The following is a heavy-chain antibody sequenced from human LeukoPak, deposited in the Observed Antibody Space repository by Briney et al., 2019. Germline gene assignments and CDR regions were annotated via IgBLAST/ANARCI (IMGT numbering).Heavy chain of an antibody. CDR3: ARVGVGPGIAAAGPLDY. Sequence: PSQTLSLTCTVSGGSISSGGYYRSWIRQHPGKGLEWIGYIYYSGSTYYNPSLKSRVTISVDTSKNQFSLKLSSVTAADTAVYYCARVGVGPGIAAAGPLDYWGQGTLVTVSS. D-gene: IGHD6-13*01. J-gene: IGHJ4*02. V-gene: IGHV4-31*03. CDR1: GGSISSGGYY. CDR2: IYYSGST.